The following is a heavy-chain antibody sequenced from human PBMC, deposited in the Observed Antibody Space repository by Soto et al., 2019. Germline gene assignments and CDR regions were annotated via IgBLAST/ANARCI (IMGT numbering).Heavy chain of an antibody. CDR1: GFTFSSYA. Sequence: GGSLRLSCAASGFTFSSYAMSWVRQAPGKGLEWVSAISGSGGSTYYADSVKGRFTISRHNSKNTLYLQMNSLRAEDTAVYYCAKAYGSGSYWVGAFDYWGQGTLVTVSS. V-gene: IGHV3-23*01. CDR3: AKAYGSGSYWVGAFDY. D-gene: IGHD3-10*01. J-gene: IGHJ4*02. CDR2: ISGSGGST.